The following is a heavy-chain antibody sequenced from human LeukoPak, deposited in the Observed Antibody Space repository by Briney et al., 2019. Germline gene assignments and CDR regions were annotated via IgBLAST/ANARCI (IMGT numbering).Heavy chain of an antibody. D-gene: IGHD6-6*01. CDR3: ARQSGYSSSFDY. J-gene: IGHJ4*02. V-gene: IGHV4-59*08. CDR2: IYYSGST. CDR1: GDSISSYY. Sequence: SETLSLTCTVSGDSISSYYWSWIRQPPGMGLEWIGYIYYSGSTNYNPSLKSRGTISVDTSKNQFSLKLSSVTAADTAVYYCARQSGYSSSFDYWGQGTLVTVSS.